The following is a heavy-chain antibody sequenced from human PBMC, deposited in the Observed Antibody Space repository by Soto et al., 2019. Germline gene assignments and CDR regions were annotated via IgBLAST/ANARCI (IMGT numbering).Heavy chain of an antibody. V-gene: IGHV3-48*01. J-gene: IGHJ4*02. Sequence: GESLKISCAASGFTFSSYSMNWVRQAPGKGLEWVSYISSSSSTIYYADSVKGRFTISRDNAKNSLYLQMNSLRAEDTAVYYCASTSPNEYSSSYYWGQGTLVTVSS. CDR3: ASTSPNEYSSSYY. D-gene: IGHD6-6*01. CDR2: ISSSSSTI. CDR1: GFTFSSYS.